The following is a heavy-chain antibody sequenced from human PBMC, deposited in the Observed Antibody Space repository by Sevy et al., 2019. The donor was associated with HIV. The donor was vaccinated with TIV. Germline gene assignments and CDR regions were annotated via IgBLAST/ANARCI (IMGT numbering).Heavy chain of an antibody. Sequence: SETLSLTCAVSGDSISSGGYPWNWIRQPPGKGLEWIGYMYHSGSTYSNPSLQSRVTISVDRSKNQFSLKLTSVTAADTAVYYCARGDPSNTFDYWGQGTLVTVSS. CDR3: ARGDPSNTFDY. V-gene: IGHV4-30-2*01. J-gene: IGHJ4*02. CDR1: GDSISSGGYP. CDR2: MYHSGST.